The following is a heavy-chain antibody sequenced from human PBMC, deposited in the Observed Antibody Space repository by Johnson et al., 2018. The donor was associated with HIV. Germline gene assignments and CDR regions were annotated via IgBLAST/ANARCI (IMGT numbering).Heavy chain of an antibody. V-gene: IGHV3-13*01. Sequence: VQLVESGGGLVQPGGSLRLSCAASGFTFSSYDMHWVRQATGKGLEWVSVIGSVGDTNYPGSVKGRFTISRENAKNSLYLQMSSLGAEDTAVYYCARGRPRWEPLRGGAFDIWGQGTMVTVSS. J-gene: IGHJ3*02. CDR3: ARGRPRWEPLRGGAFDI. CDR2: IGSVGDT. D-gene: IGHD1-26*01. CDR1: GFTFSSYD.